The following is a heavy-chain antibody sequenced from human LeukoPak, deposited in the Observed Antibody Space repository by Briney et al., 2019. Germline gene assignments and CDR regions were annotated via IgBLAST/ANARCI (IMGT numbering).Heavy chain of an antibody. V-gene: IGHV3-53*01. CDR3: AKGFVLAAAVY. CDR2: IYSAGST. Sequence: GGSLRLSCTVSGFTVSSNSMSWVRQAPGKGLEWVSFIYSAGSTHYSDSVKGRFTISIDNSKNTLYLQMNSLRAEDTAVYYCAKGFVLAAAVYWGQGTLVTVSS. D-gene: IGHD6-13*01. CDR1: GFTVSSNS. J-gene: IGHJ4*02.